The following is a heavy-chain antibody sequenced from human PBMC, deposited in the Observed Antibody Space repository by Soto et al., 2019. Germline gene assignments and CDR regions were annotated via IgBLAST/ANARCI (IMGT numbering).Heavy chain of an antibody. CDR1: GGSISSYY. CDR3: ARAGDIVGAYYYYYDMDV. Sequence: PSETLSLTCTVSGGSISSYYWSWIRQPPGKGLEWIGYIYYSGSTNYNPSLKSRVTISVDTSKNQFSLKLSSVTAADTAVYYCARAGDIVGAYYYYYDMDVWGQGTTVTVSS. V-gene: IGHV4-59*01. CDR2: IYYSGST. J-gene: IGHJ6*02. D-gene: IGHD1-26*01.